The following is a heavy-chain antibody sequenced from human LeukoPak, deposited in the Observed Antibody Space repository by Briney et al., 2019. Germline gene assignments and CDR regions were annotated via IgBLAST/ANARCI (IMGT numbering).Heavy chain of an antibody. CDR2: ISGGSSIM. CDR3: ARDWVGFCSGGSCYSDN. V-gene: IGHV3-48*04. D-gene: IGHD2-15*01. J-gene: IGHJ4*02. Sequence: GGSLRLSYAASGFTFSSYSMNWVRQAPGKGLEWVSYISGGSSIMSYADSVKGRFTISRDNAKNSLFLQMNSLRVEDTAVYYCARDWVGFCSGGSCYSDNWGQGTLVTVSS. CDR1: GFTFSSYS.